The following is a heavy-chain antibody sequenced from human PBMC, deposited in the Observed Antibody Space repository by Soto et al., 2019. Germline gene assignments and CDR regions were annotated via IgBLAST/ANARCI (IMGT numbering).Heavy chain of an antibody. CDR3: ARGILQKPPGSRAFHF. J-gene: IGHJ3*01. CDR2: ISASGSGSGDTT. Sequence: EVQLLESGGGLVQPGGSLRLSCAASGFTFSDYAMSWVRQAPGKGLEWVSGISASGSGSGDTTSYAGSVEGRFTISRDNSNNALYLQMNSLTVDDTAIYYCARGILQKPPGSRAFHFWGQGTMVIVSS. CDR1: GFTFSDYA. V-gene: IGHV3-23*01. D-gene: IGHD2-2*01.